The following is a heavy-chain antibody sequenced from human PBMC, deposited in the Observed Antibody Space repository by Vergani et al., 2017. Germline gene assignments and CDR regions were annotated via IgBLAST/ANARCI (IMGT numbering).Heavy chain of an antibody. D-gene: IGHD3-10*01. V-gene: IGHV3-30*18. CDR2: ISSDVSHN. CDR1: GFTFSSFD. CDR3: VKRYYYNSGXFDY. Sequence: QLQLVESGGGVVQPGRSLRLSCAASGFTFSSFDMFWVRQAPGKGLEWVAFISSDVSHNYYVDSVKGRFTISRDNSKNMLYLQMNSLRVEDTAIYYCVKRYYYNSGXFDYWGQGTLVTVSS. J-gene: IGHJ4*02.